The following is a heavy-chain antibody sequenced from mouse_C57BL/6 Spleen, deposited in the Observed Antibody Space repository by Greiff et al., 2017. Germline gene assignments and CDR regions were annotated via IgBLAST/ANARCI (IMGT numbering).Heavy chain of an antibody. D-gene: IGHD1-1*01. CDR3: ARHGPVTTVAGDIDV. V-gene: IGHV1-62-2*01. J-gene: IGHJ1*03. CDR1: GYTFTEYT. CDR2: FYPGSGSI. Sequence: VQLQQSGAELVKPGASVKLSCKASGYTFTEYTIHWVKQRSGQGLEWIGGFYPGSGSIKYNEKFKDKDTLTADKSSSTVYMELSRLTSEDSAVXFCARHGPVTTVAGDIDVWGTGTTVTVSS.